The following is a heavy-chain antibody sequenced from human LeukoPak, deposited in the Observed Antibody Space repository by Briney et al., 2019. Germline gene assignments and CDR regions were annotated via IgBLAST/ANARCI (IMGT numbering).Heavy chain of an antibody. CDR2: MYYSGTT. D-gene: IGHD6-25*01. V-gene: IGHV4-39*01. CDR3: ARHARIAAAPSWFDP. CDR1: GGSISSSSYY. Sequence: SETLSLTCTVSGGSISSSSYYWGWIRQPPGKGLEWIGSMYYSGTTYYNPSLKSRVTISVDTSKNQFSLKLSSVTAADTAVYYCARHARIAAAPSWFDPWGQGTLVTVSS. J-gene: IGHJ5*02.